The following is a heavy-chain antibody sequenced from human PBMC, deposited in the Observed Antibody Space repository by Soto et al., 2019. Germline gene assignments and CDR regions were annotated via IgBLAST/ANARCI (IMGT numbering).Heavy chain of an antibody. V-gene: IGHV1-69*09. CDR1: GGTFVRHV. CDR3: ATPACAATWCSPSNNLVN. D-gene: IGHD2-8*02. J-gene: IGHJ4*02. Sequence: QVQLVQSGAEVKKPESSVKGSCKTSGGTFVRHVISWVRQAPGQGPEWMGKINHLSGIPNYAQKFQDRVTITAATESSTAYMELSSLRSDDTAVYYCATPACAATWCSPSNNLVNWGQGTLVTVSA. CDR2: INHLSGIP.